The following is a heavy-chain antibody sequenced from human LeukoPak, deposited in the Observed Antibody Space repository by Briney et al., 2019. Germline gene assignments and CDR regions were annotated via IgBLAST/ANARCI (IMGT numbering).Heavy chain of an antibody. Sequence: PGRSLRLSCAASGLTFSSYGMHWVRQAPGKGLEWVAVISYDGSNKYYADSVKGRFSISRDNSKNTLYLQMNSLRAEDTAVYYCAKDSSGYDYGAGYWGQGILVTVFS. CDR2: ISYDGSNK. CDR1: GLTFSSYG. J-gene: IGHJ4*02. D-gene: IGHD5-12*01. V-gene: IGHV3-30*18. CDR3: AKDSSGYDYGAGY.